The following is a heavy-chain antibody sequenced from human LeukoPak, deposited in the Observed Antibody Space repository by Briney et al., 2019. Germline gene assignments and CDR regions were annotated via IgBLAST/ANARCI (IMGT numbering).Heavy chain of an antibody. CDR2: ISGSSDAT. D-gene: IGHD2-15*01. CDR1: GFMFSNYA. J-gene: IGHJ4*02. CDR3: ARGGVGGRGVYFDF. Sequence: GGSLRLSCAASGFMFSNYAMTWVRQAPGKGLESISVISGSSDATNYADSVKGRFTISRDNAGSSLYLQMNSLRADDTAVYYCARGGVGGRGVYFDFWGQGTLTTVSS. V-gene: IGHV3-21*06.